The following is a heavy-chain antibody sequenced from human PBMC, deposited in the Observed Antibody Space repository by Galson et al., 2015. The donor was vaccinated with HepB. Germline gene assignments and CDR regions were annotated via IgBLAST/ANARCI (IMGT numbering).Heavy chain of an antibody. D-gene: IGHD6-25*01. CDR1: GYSFSNFW. J-gene: IGHJ6*02. CDR3: ARGVGGQRGGMDV. V-gene: IGHV5-51*01. CDR2: IYPGDSDT. Sequence: QSGAEVKKPGESLKISCKGSGYSFSNFWIGWVRQMPGKGLEWMGIIYPGDSDTRYSPSFQGQVSISADKSISTAFLQWGSLKGSDTAVYYCARGVGGQRGGMDVWGQGTTVIVSS.